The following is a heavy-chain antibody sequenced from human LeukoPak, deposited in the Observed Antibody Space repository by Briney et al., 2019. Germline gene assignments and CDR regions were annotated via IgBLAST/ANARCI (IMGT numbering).Heavy chain of an antibody. Sequence: ASAKASCKASGYTFTSYGISWVRQAPGQGLEWMGGIIPIFGTANYAQKFQGRVTITADESTSTAYMELSSLGSEDTAVYYCAASWGYSYGDPPGYWGQGTLVTVSS. CDR1: GYTFTSYG. D-gene: IGHD5-18*01. CDR3: AASWGYSYGDPPGY. V-gene: IGHV1-69*13. CDR2: IIPIFGTA. J-gene: IGHJ4*02.